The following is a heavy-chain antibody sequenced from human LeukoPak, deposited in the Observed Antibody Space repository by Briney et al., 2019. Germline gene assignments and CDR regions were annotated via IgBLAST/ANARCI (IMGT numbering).Heavy chain of an antibody. CDR3: ARDQPDYGGSSESWFDP. J-gene: IGHJ5*02. CDR1: GGTFSSYA. CDR2: IIPIFGTA. D-gene: IGHD4-23*01. Sequence: SVKVSCKASGGTFSSYAISWVRQAPGQGLEWMGGIIPIFGTANYAQKFQGRVTITADESTSTAYMELSSLRSEDTAVYYCARDQPDYGGSSESWFDPWGQGTLVTVSS. V-gene: IGHV1-69*13.